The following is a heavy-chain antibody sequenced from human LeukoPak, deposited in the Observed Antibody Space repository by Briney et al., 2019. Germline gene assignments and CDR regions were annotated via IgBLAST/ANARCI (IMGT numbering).Heavy chain of an antibody. Sequence: AASVKVSCKASGYTFTSYAMHWVRQAPGQRLEWMGWINAGNGNTKYSQKFQGRVTITRDTPASTAYMELSSLRSEDTAVYYCARDQPAYYYDSSGYYYGNWFDPWGQGTLVTVSS. CDR1: GYTFTSYA. CDR3: ARDQPAYYYDSSGYYYGNWFDP. D-gene: IGHD3-22*01. CDR2: INAGNGNT. J-gene: IGHJ5*02. V-gene: IGHV1-3*01.